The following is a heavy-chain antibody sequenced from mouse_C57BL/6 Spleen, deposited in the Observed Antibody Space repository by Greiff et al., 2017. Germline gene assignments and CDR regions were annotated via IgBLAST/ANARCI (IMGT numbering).Heavy chain of an antibody. V-gene: IGHV6-6*01. Sequence: EVMLVESGGGLVQPGGSMKLSCAASGFTFSDAWMDWVRQSPEKGLEWVAEIRNKANNHATYYAESVKGRFTISRDDSKSSVYLQMNSLRAEDTGIYYCTRAGSSYGAWFAYWGQGTLVTVSA. CDR2: IRNKANNHAT. J-gene: IGHJ3*01. D-gene: IGHD1-1*01. CDR3: TRAGSSYGAWFAY. CDR1: GFTFSDAW.